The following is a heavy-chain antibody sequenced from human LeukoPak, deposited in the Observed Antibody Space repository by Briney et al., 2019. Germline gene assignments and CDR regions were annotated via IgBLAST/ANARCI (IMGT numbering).Heavy chain of an antibody. CDR3: ARAGIAAAGSCDY. Sequence: SETLSLTCTVSGGSISSGGYYWSWIRQHPGKGLEWIGYIYYSGSTYYNPSLKSRATISVDTSKNQFSLKLSSVTAADTAVYYCARAGIAAAGSCDYWGQGTLVTVSS. V-gene: IGHV4-31*03. CDR2: IYYSGST. CDR1: GGSISSGGYY. D-gene: IGHD6-13*01. J-gene: IGHJ4*02.